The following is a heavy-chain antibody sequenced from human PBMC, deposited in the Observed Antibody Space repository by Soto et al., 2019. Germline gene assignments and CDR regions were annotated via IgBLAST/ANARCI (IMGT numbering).Heavy chain of an antibody. V-gene: IGHV3-23*01. CDR1: GVTFCNYV. Sequence: GWSLELSCAACGVTFCNYVMSWVCQDQGKGLEWVSGISGSGGSTYYADSVKGRFTISRDNSKNTLYLQMNSLRADDTAVYYCERGHWLVGDVTSFAYWGQGTLVTGSS. D-gene: IGHD6-19*01. J-gene: IGHJ4*02. CDR2: ISGSGGST. CDR3: ERGHWLVGDVTSFAY.